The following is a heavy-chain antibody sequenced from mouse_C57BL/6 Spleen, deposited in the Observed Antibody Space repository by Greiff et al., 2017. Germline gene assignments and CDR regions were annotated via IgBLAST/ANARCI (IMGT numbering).Heavy chain of an antibody. CDR2: INPSSGYT. CDR1: GYTFTSYW. CDR3: ARGRDGFMDY. J-gene: IGHJ4*01. D-gene: IGHD2-3*01. Sequence: VQLQQSGAELAKPGASVKLSCKASGYTFTSYWMHWVKQRPGQGLEWIGYINPSSGYTKYNQKFKGKATLTADKSSSTAYMQLSSLTYEDSAVYYCARGRDGFMDYWGQGTSVTVSS. V-gene: IGHV1-7*01.